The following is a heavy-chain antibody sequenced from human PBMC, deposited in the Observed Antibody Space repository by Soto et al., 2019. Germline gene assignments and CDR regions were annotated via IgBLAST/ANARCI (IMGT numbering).Heavy chain of an antibody. CDR1: GVSFSGYY. V-gene: IGHV4-34*01. J-gene: IGHJ4*02. CDR3: ARTQYDNIWGSYRYPTKYYFDY. D-gene: IGHD3-16*02. Sequence: QVQLQQWGAGLLKPSETLSLTCADYGVSFSGYYWSWIRQPPGKGLEWIGEINHSGSTNYNPSLKSRVTISVDTSKNQFSLKLSSVTAADTAVYYCARTQYDNIWGSYRYPTKYYFDYWGQGTLVTVSS. CDR2: INHSGST.